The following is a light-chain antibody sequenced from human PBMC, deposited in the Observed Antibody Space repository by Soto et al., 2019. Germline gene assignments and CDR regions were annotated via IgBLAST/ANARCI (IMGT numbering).Light chain of an antibody. CDR1: QSVSSN. CDR3: QQYNNWPPRAT. Sequence: EIVMTQSPATLSVSPWERATLSCRASQSVSSNLAWYQQKPGQAPRLLIYGASTRATGTPARFSGSGSGTEFTLTISSLQSEDFAVYYCQQYNNWPPRATFGQGTKVDIK. V-gene: IGKV3-15*01. J-gene: IGKJ1*01. CDR2: GAS.